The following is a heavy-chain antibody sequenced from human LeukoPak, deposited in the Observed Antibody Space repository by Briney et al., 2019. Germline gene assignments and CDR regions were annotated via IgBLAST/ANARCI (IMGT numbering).Heavy chain of an antibody. CDR3: ARFAWGMDV. V-gene: IGHV4-59*01. Sequence: PSETLSLTCTVSGGSISSYYWSWIRQPPGKGLEWIGYIYYSGSTNYNPSLKSRVTISVDTSKNQFSLKLSSVTAADTAVYYSARFAWGMDVWGQGTLVTVSS. CDR2: IYYSGST. J-gene: IGHJ4*02. CDR1: GGSISSYY. D-gene: IGHD2-8*01.